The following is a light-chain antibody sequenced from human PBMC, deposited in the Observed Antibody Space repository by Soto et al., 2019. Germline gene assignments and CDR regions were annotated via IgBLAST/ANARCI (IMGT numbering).Light chain of an antibody. V-gene: IGKV1-8*01. CDR3: QQYYSYPQLT. CDR1: QGISSY. CDR2: AAS. J-gene: IGKJ4*01. Sequence: AIRMTQSPSSLSASTGDRVTITCRASQGISSYLAWYQRKPGKAPKLLIYAASTLQSGVPSRFSGSGSGTDFTLIIRCLQSEDFATYYCQQYYSYPQLTFGGGTKVEIK.